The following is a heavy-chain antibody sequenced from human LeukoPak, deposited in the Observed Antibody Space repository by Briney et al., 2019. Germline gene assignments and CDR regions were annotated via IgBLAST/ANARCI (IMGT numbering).Heavy chain of an antibody. V-gene: IGHV4-59*01. J-gene: IGHJ4*02. CDR2: IYYSGST. CDR1: GGSITGYY. D-gene: IGHD3-10*01. CDR3: ARHHYASGTHTPYYFDF. Sequence: SETLSLTCTVSGGSITGYYWSWIRQPPGKGLEWIGYIYYSGSTNYNPSLKSRVTMSVDTSKSQFSLKLSSVTAADTALYYCARHHYASGTHTPYYFDFWGQGTLVTVSS.